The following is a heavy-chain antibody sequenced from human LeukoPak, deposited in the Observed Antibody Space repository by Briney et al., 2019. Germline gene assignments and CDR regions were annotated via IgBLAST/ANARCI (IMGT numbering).Heavy chain of an antibody. D-gene: IGHD3-10*01. CDR2: IYTTGST. CDR3: AVTMVRGVSGMDV. J-gene: IGHJ6*02. V-gene: IGHV4-61*02. Sequence: SETLSLTCTVSGGSISSSSYYWSWIRQPAGKGLEWIGRIYTTGSTNYNPSLKSRVTMSADTSKNQFSLELTSVTAADTAIYYCAVTMVRGVSGMDVWGQGTTVTVSS. CDR1: GGSISSSSYY.